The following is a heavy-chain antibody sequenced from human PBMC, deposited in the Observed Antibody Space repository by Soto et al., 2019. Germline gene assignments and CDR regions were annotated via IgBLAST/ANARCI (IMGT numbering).Heavy chain of an antibody. CDR3: AREDYGSGSYYGDAFEI. J-gene: IGHJ3*02. V-gene: IGHV1-69*01. CDR1: GDTFSSYA. D-gene: IGHD3-10*01. Sequence: QVQLVQSGAEVKKPGSSVKVSCKASGDTFSSYAISWVRQAPGQGLEWMGGIIPIFGTANYAQKFQGRVTMTADESTSTAYMELSSLRSEDMAVYYCAREDYGSGSYYGDAFEIWGQGTMVTLSS. CDR2: IIPIFGTA.